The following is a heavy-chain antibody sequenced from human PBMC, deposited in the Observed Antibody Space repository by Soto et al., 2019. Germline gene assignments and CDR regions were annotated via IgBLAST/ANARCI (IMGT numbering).Heavy chain of an antibody. CDR2: INSSGGSA. V-gene: IGHV1-46*01. Sequence: ASVKVSCKASGYTFTNYYIHWVRQAPGQGPEWMGIINSSGGSANYAQKFQGRVNLTRDTSTSTLYMELSSLTSEDTAMYYCAREGSTWSTGGNFDYWGQGTLVTVSS. CDR1: GYTFTNYY. D-gene: IGHD6-13*01. J-gene: IGHJ4*02. CDR3: AREGSTWSTGGNFDY.